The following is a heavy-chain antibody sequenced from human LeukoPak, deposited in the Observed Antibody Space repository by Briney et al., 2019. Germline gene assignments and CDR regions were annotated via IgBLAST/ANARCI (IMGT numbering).Heavy chain of an antibody. D-gene: IGHD3-10*01. V-gene: IGHV3-30*19. CDR1: GFTFSSYG. J-gene: IGHJ6*02. Sequence: PGGSLRLSCAASGFTFSSYGMHWVRQAPGKGLEWVAVISYDGSNKYYADSVNGRFTISRDNSKNTLYLQMNSLRVEDTAVYYYARGSGSSHYYGMDVWGQGTTVTVSS. CDR2: ISYDGSNK. CDR3: ARGSGSSHYYGMDV.